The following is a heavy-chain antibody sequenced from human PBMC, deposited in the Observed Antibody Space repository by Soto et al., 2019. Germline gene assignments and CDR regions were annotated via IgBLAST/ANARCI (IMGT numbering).Heavy chain of an antibody. Sequence: ASVKVSCKASGGTFSSYTISWVRQAPGQGLEWMGRIIPILGIANYAQKFQGRVTITADKSTSTAYMELSSLRSEDTAVYYCARSYYYDSSGYWPNYYYGMDVWGQGTTVTVSS. CDR3: ARSYYYDSSGYWPNYYYGMDV. V-gene: IGHV1-69*02. J-gene: IGHJ6*02. CDR1: GGTFSSYT. CDR2: IIPILGIA. D-gene: IGHD3-22*01.